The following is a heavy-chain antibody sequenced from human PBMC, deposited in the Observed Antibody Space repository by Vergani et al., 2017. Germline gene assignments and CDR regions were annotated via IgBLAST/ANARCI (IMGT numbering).Heavy chain of an antibody. Sequence: QLHLQESGSRLVKPSETLSLTCTVSGDSISSGGHSWSWIRQPPGKGLEWVGYIYHSGSAYYNPPLKSQLTISVDESRNQFSLQLTSVTAADTAVYFCARERRHYQNYFYYYYMDVWGKGTTVTVSS. CDR2: IYHSGSA. D-gene: IGHD2-2*01. CDR3: ARERRHYQNYFYYYYMDV. J-gene: IGHJ6*03. CDR1: GDSISSGGHS. V-gene: IGHV4-30-2*01.